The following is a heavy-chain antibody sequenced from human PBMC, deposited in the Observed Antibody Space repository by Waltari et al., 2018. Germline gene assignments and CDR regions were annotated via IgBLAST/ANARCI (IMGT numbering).Heavy chain of an antibody. Sequence: VQLLASGGGLVQSGGSLRLSCAASGFTFRSYAMNCVRQAPGKGVEWVSVISGSGGSTDYADSVKGRFTISRDNSKNTLYLQMNNLRVEDTAVYYCASSLYGDYTQIWGRVFDYWGQGTLVTVSS. CDR2: ISGSGGST. J-gene: IGHJ4*02. V-gene: IGHV3-23*01. D-gene: IGHD4-17*01. CDR3: ASSLYGDYTQIWGRVFDY. CDR1: GFTFRSYA.